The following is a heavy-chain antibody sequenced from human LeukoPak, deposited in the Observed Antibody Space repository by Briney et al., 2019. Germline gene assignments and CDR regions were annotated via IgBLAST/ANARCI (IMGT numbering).Heavy chain of an antibody. D-gene: IGHD6-13*01. V-gene: IGHV7-4-1*02. CDR1: GYTFTSYA. J-gene: IGHJ4*02. Sequence: ASVKVSCKASGYTFTSYAMNWVRQAPGQGLEWKGWINTNTGNPTYAQGFTGRFVFSLDTSVSTAYLQISSLKAEDTAVYYCASRLEPYSSSWYSYYNNYYFDYWGQGTLVTVSS. CDR3: ASRLEPYSSSWYSYYNNYYFDY. CDR2: INTNTGNP.